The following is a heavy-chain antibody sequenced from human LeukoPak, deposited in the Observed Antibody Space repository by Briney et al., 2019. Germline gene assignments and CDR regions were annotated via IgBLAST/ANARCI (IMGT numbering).Heavy chain of an antibody. CDR3: AEGDYYDSSGYYPLFQH. Sequence: GGSLRLSCAASGFTFRNYAMYWVRQAPGKGLEWVSAISSSDANTYYADSVKGRFTISRDNSKNTLYLQMNSLRAEDTALYYCAEGDYYDSSGYYPLFQHWGQGTLVTVSS. J-gene: IGHJ1*01. V-gene: IGHV3-23*01. CDR1: GFTFRNYA. D-gene: IGHD3-22*01. CDR2: ISSSDANT.